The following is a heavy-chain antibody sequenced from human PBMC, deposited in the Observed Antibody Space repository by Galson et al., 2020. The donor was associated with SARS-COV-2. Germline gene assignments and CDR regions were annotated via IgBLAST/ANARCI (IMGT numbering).Heavy chain of an antibody. D-gene: IGHD2-21*01. CDR3: ARQAYSVPTLNGVAFDP. CDR1: GYNFINYW. J-gene: IGHJ5*02. CDR2: IYPPDSNV. Sequence: GESLKISCYDSGYNFINYWIAWVRQVPGKGLEWMGIIYPPDSNVRYSPSFRGQVTISADKSINTAYLQWSSLKASDTAMYYCARQAYSVPTLNGVAFDPWGQGTLVTVSS. V-gene: IGHV5-51*01.